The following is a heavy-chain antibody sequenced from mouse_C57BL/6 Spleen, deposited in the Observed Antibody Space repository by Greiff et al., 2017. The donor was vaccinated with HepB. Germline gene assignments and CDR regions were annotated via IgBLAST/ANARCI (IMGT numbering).Heavy chain of an antibody. CDR3: ARLGYYGSVSRFDY. Sequence: VQLQQPGAELVRPGSSVKLSCKASGYTFTSYWMDWVKQRLGQGLEWIGNIYPSDSETHYNQKFKDKATLTVDKSSSTAYMQLSSLTSEDSAVYYCARLGYYGSVSRFDYWGQGTTLTVSS. D-gene: IGHD1-1*01. V-gene: IGHV1-61*01. J-gene: IGHJ2*01. CDR2: IYPSDSET. CDR1: GYTFTSYW.